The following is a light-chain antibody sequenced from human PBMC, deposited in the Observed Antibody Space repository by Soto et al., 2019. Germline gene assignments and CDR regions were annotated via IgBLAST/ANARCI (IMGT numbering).Light chain of an antibody. CDR1: QTIRSNF. V-gene: IGKV3-20*01. J-gene: IGKJ2*01. CDR3: QHYDSSSGHT. Sequence: EVVLTQSPATLSLSPGESATLSCRASQTIRSNFLTWYQQKPGQAPRLLIYTASTRAAGIPDRFSGSGSGTDFTLTISRLEAEDFAVYYCQHYDSSSGHTFGQGTKLQIK. CDR2: TAS.